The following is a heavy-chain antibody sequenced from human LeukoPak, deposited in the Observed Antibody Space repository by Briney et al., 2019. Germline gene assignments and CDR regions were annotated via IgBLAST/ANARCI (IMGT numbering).Heavy chain of an antibody. V-gene: IGHV3-23*01. Sequence: AGGSLRLSCAASGFIFRTYAMTWVRQAPGKGLEWVSSISGSGATTYNADPLKGRLTISRDNSKNTLYLQMNSLRTEDTAVYYCVRESTSSGYYYAPDYWGQGTLVTVS. J-gene: IGHJ4*02. CDR1: GFIFRTYA. CDR2: ISGSGATT. CDR3: VRESTSSGYYYAPDY. D-gene: IGHD3-22*01.